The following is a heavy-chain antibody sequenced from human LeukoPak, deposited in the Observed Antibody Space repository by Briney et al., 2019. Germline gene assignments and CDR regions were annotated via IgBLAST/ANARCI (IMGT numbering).Heavy chain of an antibody. CDR2: IYYSGST. Sequence: SETLSLTCTVSGGSISSSNYYWGWIRQPPGKGLEWIGSIYYSGSTYYNPSLKSRVTISVDTSKRQFSLKLNSVTAADTAVYYCARHSSTTTVVFDYWGPGTLVTVSS. J-gene: IGHJ4*02. CDR3: ARHSSTTTVVFDY. CDR1: GGSISSSNYY. V-gene: IGHV4-39*01. D-gene: IGHD4-23*01.